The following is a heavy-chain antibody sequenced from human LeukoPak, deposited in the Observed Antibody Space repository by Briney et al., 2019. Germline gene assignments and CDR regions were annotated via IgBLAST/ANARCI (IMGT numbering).Heavy chain of an antibody. Sequence: SQTLSLTCAISGDSVSRNSAAWNWIRQSPSRGLEWLGRTYYRSRWYDDYAVSVKSRMTINPDASKNQFSLHLNSVTPEDTAVYYCARGRSGYWVSLFEYWGQGILVTVSS. CDR2: TYYRSRWYD. CDR1: GDSVSRNSAA. CDR3: ARGRSGYWVSLFEY. V-gene: IGHV6-1*01. D-gene: IGHD6-25*01. J-gene: IGHJ4*02.